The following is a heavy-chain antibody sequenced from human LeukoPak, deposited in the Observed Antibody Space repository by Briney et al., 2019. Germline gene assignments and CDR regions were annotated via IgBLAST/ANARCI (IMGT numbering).Heavy chain of an antibody. Sequence: PGGSLRLSCAASGFTFSSYAMHWVRQAPGKGLEWVAVISYDGSNKYYADSVKGRSTISRDNSKNTLYLQMNSLRAEDTAVYYCARDSSSSWYYFDYWGQGTLVTVSS. J-gene: IGHJ4*02. V-gene: IGHV3-30*01. CDR2: ISYDGSNK. D-gene: IGHD6-13*01. CDR3: ARDSSSSWYYFDY. CDR1: GFTFSSYA.